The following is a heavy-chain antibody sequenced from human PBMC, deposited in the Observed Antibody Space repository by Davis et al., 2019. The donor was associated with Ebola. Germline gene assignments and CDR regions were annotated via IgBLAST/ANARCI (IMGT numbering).Heavy chain of an antibody. CDR3: AREPHYDILTGYYGGMDV. Sequence: GGSLRLSCAASGFTFSSYDMHWVRQATGKGLEWVSAIGTAGDTYYPGSVKGRFTISRDNAKNSLYLQMNSLRAEDTAVYYCAREPHYDILTGYYGGMDVWGQGTTVTASS. J-gene: IGHJ6*02. CDR2: IGTAGDT. D-gene: IGHD3-9*01. CDR1: GFTFSSYD. V-gene: IGHV3-13*01.